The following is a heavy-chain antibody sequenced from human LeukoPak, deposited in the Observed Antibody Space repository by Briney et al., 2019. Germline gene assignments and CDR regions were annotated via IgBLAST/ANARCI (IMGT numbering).Heavy chain of an antibody. Sequence: PGGSLRLSCAASGFTFSDYYMSWMRQAPGKGLEWVSYISSSGSTIYYADSVKGRFTISRDNAKNSLYLQMNSLRAEDTAVYYCAGYCSGGSCYYYYMDVWGKGTTVTVS. CDR1: GFTFSDYY. D-gene: IGHD2-15*01. V-gene: IGHV3-11*04. CDR2: ISSSGSTI. J-gene: IGHJ6*03. CDR3: AGYCSGGSCYYYYMDV.